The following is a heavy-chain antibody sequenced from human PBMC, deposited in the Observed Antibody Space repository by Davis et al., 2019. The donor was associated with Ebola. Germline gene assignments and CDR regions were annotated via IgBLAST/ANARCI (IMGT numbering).Heavy chain of an antibody. CDR1: GFNFRSYG. CDR3: ASVVVGATIH. Sequence: GGSLRLSCAASGFNFRSYGMHWVRQAPDKGLEWVAVIWYDGSRKYYGDSVKGRFTISRDNAKNSLYLQMNSLRAEDTAVYYCASVVVGATIHWGQGTLVTVSS. V-gene: IGHV3-33*03. J-gene: IGHJ4*02. CDR2: IWYDGSRK. D-gene: IGHD1-26*01.